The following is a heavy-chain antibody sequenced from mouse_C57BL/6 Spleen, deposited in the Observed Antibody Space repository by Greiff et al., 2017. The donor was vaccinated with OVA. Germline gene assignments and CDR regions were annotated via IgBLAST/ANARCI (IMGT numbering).Heavy chain of an antibody. V-gene: IGHV1-9*01. J-gene: IGHJ2*01. CDR3: AGPSTPVPYYFDY. CDR1: GYTFTGYW. D-gene: IGHD2-1*01. Sequence: VQLQQSGAELMKPGASVKLSCKATGYTFTGYWIEWVKQRPGHGLEWIGELLPGSGSTNYNEKFKGKATFTADTSSNTAYMQLSSLTTEDSAIYYGAGPSTPVPYYFDYWGQGTTLTVSS. CDR2: LLPGSGST.